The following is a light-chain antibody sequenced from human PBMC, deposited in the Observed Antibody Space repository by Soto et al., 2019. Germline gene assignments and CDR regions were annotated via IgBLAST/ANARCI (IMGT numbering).Light chain of an antibody. V-gene: IGKV3-11*01. CDR1: QSIGLA. CDR2: DAS. CDR3: QQANSFPRT. J-gene: IGKJ3*01. Sequence: EIVLTQSPATLSLSPGERATLSCRASQSIGLAIAWYQHKPGQAPRLLIFDASQRATGIPARFRGSGSGTDFTLSISSLEPEDFATYYCQQANSFPRTFGPGTKVDIK.